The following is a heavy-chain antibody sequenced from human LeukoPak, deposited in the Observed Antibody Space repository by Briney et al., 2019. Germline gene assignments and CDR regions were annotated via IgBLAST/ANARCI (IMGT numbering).Heavy chain of an antibody. CDR2: VWDDGNNK. CDR1: GFTFRPYG. CDR3: TRDPTPGTFDI. V-gene: IGHV3-33*08. J-gene: IGHJ3*02. Sequence: GGSLRLSCVASGFTFRPYGMHWVRQAPGKGLEWVAVVWDDGNNKYYADSVKGRFTISRDNSKNTLYLQMNSLRAEDTAVYYCTRDPTPGTFDIWGQGTMVTVSS.